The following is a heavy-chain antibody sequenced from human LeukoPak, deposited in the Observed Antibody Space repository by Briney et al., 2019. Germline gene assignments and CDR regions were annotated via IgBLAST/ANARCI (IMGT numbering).Heavy chain of an antibody. V-gene: IGHV3-21*01. J-gene: IGHJ4*02. CDR3: ATQLELRIFDY. CDR1: GFIFSSYG. CDR2: TDTTSQYI. Sequence: GGSLRLSCAASGFIFSSYGMSWARQSPGKGLEWVASTDTTSQYIFYPDSVKGRFTISRDNAKNSLYLQMNSLRAEDTAVYYCATQLELRIFDYWGQGTLVTVSS. D-gene: IGHD1-7*01.